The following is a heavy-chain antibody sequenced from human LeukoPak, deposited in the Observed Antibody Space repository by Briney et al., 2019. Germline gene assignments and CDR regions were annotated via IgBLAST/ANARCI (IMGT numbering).Heavy chain of an antibody. V-gene: IGHV3-11*01. CDR2: ISSSGSTI. CDR1: GFTFSDYY. D-gene: IGHD3-22*01. CDR3: AKDTLLLLY. J-gene: IGHJ4*02. Sequence: GGPLRLSCAASGFTFSDYYMSWIRQAPGKGLEWVSYISSSGSTIYYADSVKGRFTISRDNAKSTLYLQMNSLRAEDTALYYCAKDTLLLLYWGQGTLVTVSS.